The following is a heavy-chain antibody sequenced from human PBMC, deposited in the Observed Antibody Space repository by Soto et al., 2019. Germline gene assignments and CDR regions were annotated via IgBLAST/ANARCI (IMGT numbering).Heavy chain of an antibody. CDR3: ARASLHYDFWSAYYGMDV. Sequence: ASVKVACKASGYTFTIYGSSWVRQAPGQGLEWMGGSSAYNGNTNYAQKLQGRVTMTTDTSTSTAYMELRSLTSDDPAVYYCARASLHYDFWSAYYGMDVWGQGTTVTVPS. CDR2: SSAYNGNT. CDR1: GYTFTIYG. J-gene: IGHJ6*02. D-gene: IGHD3-3*01. V-gene: IGHV1-18*01.